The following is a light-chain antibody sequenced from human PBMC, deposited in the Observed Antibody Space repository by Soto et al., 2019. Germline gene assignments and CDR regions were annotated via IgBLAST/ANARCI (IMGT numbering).Light chain of an antibody. V-gene: IGKV1-27*01. Sequence: DVQMTQSPSSLSAFVGDRVTITCRASQGIAPYLAWFQQKPGKVPKLLIYATSTLQSGVPSRFSGSGSGTDFTLTITSLHPELVATYYCQKYNSAPLTFGGGTKVEIK. CDR1: QGIAPY. CDR3: QKYNSAPLT. CDR2: ATS. J-gene: IGKJ4*01.